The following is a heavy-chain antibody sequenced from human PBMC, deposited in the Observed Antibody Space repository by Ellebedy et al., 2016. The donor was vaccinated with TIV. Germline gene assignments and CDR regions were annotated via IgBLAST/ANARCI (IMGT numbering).Heavy chain of an antibody. D-gene: IGHD6-13*01. CDR1: GGSSSGYF. Sequence: MPSETLSLTCAVYGGSSSGYFWSWIRQPPGKGLEWIGYTYYSGSTYYNPSLKSRVNVSVDTSKNQFSLKLSSVTAADTAVYYCARGKFAAAGIDYWGQGTLVTVSS. CDR2: TYYSGST. CDR3: ARGKFAAAGIDY. V-gene: IGHV4-34*09. J-gene: IGHJ4*02.